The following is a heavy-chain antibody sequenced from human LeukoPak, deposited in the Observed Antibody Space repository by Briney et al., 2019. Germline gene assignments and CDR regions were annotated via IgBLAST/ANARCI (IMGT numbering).Heavy chain of an antibody. CDR1: GFTFSNYG. V-gene: IGHV3-30*18. D-gene: IGHD3-10*01. J-gene: IGHJ4*02. CDR3: AKVWVRGVINY. CDR2: ISLDGSNK. Sequence: PGGSLRLSCAASGFTFSNYGMHWVRQAPGKGLEWVAFISLDGSNKHYADSVKGRLTISRDNSKNTLYLQMNSLRAEDTAVYYCAKVWVRGVINYWGQGTPVTVSS.